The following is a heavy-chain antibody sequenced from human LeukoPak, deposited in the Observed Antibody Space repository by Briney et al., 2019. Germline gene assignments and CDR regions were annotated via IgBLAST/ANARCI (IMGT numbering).Heavy chain of an antibody. J-gene: IGHJ3*02. CDR3: ARDPSSRGRAFDI. CDR2: INPNSGGT. Sequence: APVKVSCKASGYTFTGYYMHWVRQAPGQGPEWMGRINPNSGGTNYAQKFQGRVTMTRDTSISTAYMELSRLRSDDTAVYYCARDPSSRGRAFDIWGQGTMVTVSS. CDR1: GYTFTGYY. D-gene: IGHD6-13*01. V-gene: IGHV1-2*06.